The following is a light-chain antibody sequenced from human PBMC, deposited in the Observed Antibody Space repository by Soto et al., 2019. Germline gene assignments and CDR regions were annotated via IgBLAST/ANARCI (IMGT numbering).Light chain of an antibody. CDR1: QSVSSSY. Sequence: EIVMTQSPATLSVSPGERATLSCRDSQSVSSSYLAWYQQKPGQAPRLXIYGASSRATGIPDRFSGSGSGTEFTLTISRLEPEDFAVYDCQQYGSSTWTFGQGTKVDIK. V-gene: IGKV3-20*01. CDR3: QQYGSSTWT. CDR2: GAS. J-gene: IGKJ1*01.